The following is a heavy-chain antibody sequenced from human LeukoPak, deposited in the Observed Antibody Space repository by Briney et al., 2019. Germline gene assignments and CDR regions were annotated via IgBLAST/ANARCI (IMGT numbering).Heavy chain of an antibody. CDR1: GYTFTGYY. J-gene: IGHJ4*02. CDR3: ARLSASITMVAE. D-gene: IGHD3-10*01. CDR2: INPNSGGT. V-gene: IGHV1-2*06. Sequence: ASVKVSCKASGYTFTGYYMHWVRQAPGQGLEWMGRINPNSGGTNYAQKFQGRVTMTRDTSISTAYMELSRLRSDDTAVYYCARLSASITMVAEWGQGTLVTVSS.